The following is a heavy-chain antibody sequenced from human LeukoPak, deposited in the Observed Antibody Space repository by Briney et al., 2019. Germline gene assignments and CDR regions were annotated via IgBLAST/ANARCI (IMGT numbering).Heavy chain of an antibody. CDR3: ARSVAVAEDY. D-gene: IGHD6-19*01. CDR1: GYSFINYD. CDR2: ISAYNGNT. V-gene: IGHV1-18*01. J-gene: IGHJ4*02. Sequence: AAVTVSCKASGYSFINYDISWVRQAPGPGLEGMGWISAYNGNTNYAQKLQGRVTMTTGTSTNTAYMELRSLRSDDTAVYYCARSVAVAEDYWGQGTLVTVSS.